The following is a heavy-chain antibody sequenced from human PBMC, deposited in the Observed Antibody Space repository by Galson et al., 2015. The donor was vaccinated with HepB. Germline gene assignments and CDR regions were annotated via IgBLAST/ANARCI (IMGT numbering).Heavy chain of an antibody. CDR1: GFAFSNAW. Sequence: SLRLSCAASGFAFSNAWMNWVRQAPGKGLEWVGRIKSKTDGGTIDDAAPVKGRFTISRDDSKNTLYLQMNSLKTEDTAVYYCTTPLRDYGGYGYWGQGTLVTVSS. CDR3: TTPLRDYGGYGY. V-gene: IGHV3-15*07. J-gene: IGHJ4*02. CDR2: IKSKTDGGTI. D-gene: IGHD5-12*01.